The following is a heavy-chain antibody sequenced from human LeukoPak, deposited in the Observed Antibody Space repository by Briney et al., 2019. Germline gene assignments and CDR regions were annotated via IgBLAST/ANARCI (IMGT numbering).Heavy chain of an antibody. CDR3: AREIRTWYSYGSGSSMGDAFDI. J-gene: IGHJ3*02. CDR2: IYYSGSA. D-gene: IGHD3-10*01. CDR1: GGSISSYY. V-gene: IGHV4-59*01. Sequence: SETLSLTCTVSGGSISSYYWSWVRQPPGKGLEWIGDIYYSGSANYNPSLKSRVTISVDTSKNQFSLKLSSVTAADTAVYYCAREIRTWYSYGSGSSMGDAFDIWGQGTMVTVSS.